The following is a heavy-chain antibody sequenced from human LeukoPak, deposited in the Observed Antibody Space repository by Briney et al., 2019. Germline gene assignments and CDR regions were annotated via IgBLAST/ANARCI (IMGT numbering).Heavy chain of an antibody. D-gene: IGHD3-10*01. CDR2: IYHSGST. CDR1: GGSISSGGYS. CDR3: ARITMVRGVTGWFDP. J-gene: IGHJ5*02. Sequence: SQTRSLTCAVSGGSISSGGYSWSWIRQPPGKGLEWIGYIYHSGSTYYNPSLKSRVTISVDRSKNQFSLKLSSVTAADTAVYYCARITMVRGVTGWFDPWGQGTLVTVSS. V-gene: IGHV4-30-2*01.